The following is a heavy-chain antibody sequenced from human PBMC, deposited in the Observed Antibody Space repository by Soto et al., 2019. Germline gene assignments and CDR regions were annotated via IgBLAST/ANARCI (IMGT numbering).Heavy chain of an antibody. D-gene: IGHD2-8*01. CDR2: SIPIFGTA. CDR1: GVTLSSYA. V-gene: IGHV1-69*01. Sequence: QVQLVQSGAELKKPGSSVKVSCKVSGVTLSSYAISWVRQAPGQGLEWMGGSIPIFGTANHAHNFQGRVTFTADEPTSTVYMELSGLRSEDTATYYCARDRRTMLEAGATFDYWGQGTLVTVSS. CDR3: ARDRRTMLEAGATFDY. J-gene: IGHJ4*02.